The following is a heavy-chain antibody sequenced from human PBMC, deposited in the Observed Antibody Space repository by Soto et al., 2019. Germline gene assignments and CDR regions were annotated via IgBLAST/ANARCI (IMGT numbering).Heavy chain of an antibody. V-gene: IGHV4-34*01. Sequence: PSENLSLTCTVSGGSISSYYWSWIRQPPGKGLEWIGEINHSGSTNYNPSLKSRVTISVDTSKNQFSLKLSSVTAADTAVYYCAGLQSMRLSGLDPWGQGTLVTVSS. J-gene: IGHJ5*02. CDR3: AGLQSMRLSGLDP. CDR1: GGSISSYY. CDR2: INHSGST. D-gene: IGHD3-16*02.